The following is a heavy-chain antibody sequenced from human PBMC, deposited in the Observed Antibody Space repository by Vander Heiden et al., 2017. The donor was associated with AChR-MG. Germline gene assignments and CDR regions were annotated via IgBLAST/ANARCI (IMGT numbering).Heavy chain of an antibody. CDR3: AVVVVAASPPRFDP. J-gene: IGHJ5*02. CDR1: GGSISSSSYY. D-gene: IGHD2-15*01. V-gene: IGHV4-39*01. Sequence: QLQLQESGPGLVKPSETLSLTCTVSGGSISSSSYYWGWIRPPPGKGLEWIGSIYYSGSTYYNPFLKSRVTISVDTSKNQFSLKLSSVTAADTAVYYCAVVVVAASPPRFDPWGQGTLVTVSS. CDR2: IYYSGST.